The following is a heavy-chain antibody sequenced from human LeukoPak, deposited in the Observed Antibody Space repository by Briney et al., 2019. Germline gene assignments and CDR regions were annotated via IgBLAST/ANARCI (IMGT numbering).Heavy chain of an antibody. V-gene: IGHV4-59*01. D-gene: IGHD6-6*01. J-gene: IGHJ3*02. CDR2: IYYSGST. CDR3: ARDLRRGSSSVEDAFDI. Sequence: PSETLSLTCTVSGGSISSYYWSWIRQPPGKGLEWIGYIYYSGSTNYNPSLKSRVTISVDTSKNQFSLKLSSVTAADTAVYYCARDLRRGSSSVEDAFDIWGQGTMVTVSS. CDR1: GGSISSYY.